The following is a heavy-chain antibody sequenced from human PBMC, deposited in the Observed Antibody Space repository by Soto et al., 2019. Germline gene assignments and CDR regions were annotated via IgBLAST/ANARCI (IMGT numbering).Heavy chain of an antibody. D-gene: IGHD1-20*01. J-gene: IGHJ6*02. CDR2: IVVGSGNT. CDR3: AGELEYNWNHYGMDV. Sequence: ASVKVSCKASGFTFTSSAMQWVRQARGQRLEWIGWIVVGSGNTNYAQKFQERVTITRDMSTSTAYMELSSLRSEDTAVYYCAGELEYNWNHYGMDVWGQGTTVTVSS. CDR1: GFTFTSSA. V-gene: IGHV1-58*02.